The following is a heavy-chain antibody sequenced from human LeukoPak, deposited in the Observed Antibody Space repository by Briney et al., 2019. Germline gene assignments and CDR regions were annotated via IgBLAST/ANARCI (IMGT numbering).Heavy chain of an antibody. D-gene: IGHD3-3*01. CDR3: ARQDYDFWSGYSYYFDY. J-gene: IGHJ4*02. CDR1: GFNFIDYT. V-gene: IGHV3-21*01. CDR2: ITSTGRYI. Sequence: GGSLRLSCAASGFNFIDYTMNWVRQAPGKGLEWVSSITSTGRYIFYADSLKGRFTISRDNAKKSLYLQMNSLRAEDTAVYYCARQDYDFWSGYSYYFDYWGQGTLVTVSS.